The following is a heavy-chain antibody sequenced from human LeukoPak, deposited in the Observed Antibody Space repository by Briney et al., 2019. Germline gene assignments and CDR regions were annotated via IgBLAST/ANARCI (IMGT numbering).Heavy chain of an antibody. CDR2: INHSGST. Sequence: SETLPLTCAVYGGSFSGYYWSWIRQPPGKGLEWIGEINHSGSTNYNPSLKSRVTISVDTSKNQFSLKLSSVTAADTAVYYCARGCYSSGWYPLYYYYGMDVWGQGTTVTVSS. V-gene: IGHV4-34*01. J-gene: IGHJ6*02. CDR1: GGSFSGYY. D-gene: IGHD6-19*01. CDR3: ARGCYSSGWYPLYYYYGMDV.